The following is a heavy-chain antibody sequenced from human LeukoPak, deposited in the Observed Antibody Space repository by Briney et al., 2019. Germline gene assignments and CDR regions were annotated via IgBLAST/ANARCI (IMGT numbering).Heavy chain of an antibody. CDR2: YSSKKNYI. CDR3: TRDETGIDY. D-gene: IGHD7-27*01. V-gene: IGHV3-21*04. J-gene: IGHJ4*02. Sequence: PGGSLRLSCAAPGFIFSTYSMNWVRQAPGKGLEWVSAYSSKKNYIYYAPSVEGRFTISRDDAKNALYLQMNSLRPEDTALYFCTRDETGIDYWGQGTLVTVSS. CDR1: GFIFSTYS.